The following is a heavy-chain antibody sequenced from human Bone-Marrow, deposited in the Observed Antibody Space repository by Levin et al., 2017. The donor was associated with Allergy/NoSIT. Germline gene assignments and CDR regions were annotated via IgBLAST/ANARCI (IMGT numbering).Heavy chain of an antibody. J-gene: IGHJ4*02. CDR2: INPNSGGT. Sequence: GASVKVSCKASGYTFTGYYMHWVRQAPGQGLEWMGWINPNSGGTNYAQKFQGRVTMTRDTSISTAYMELSRLRSDDTAVYYCARDRLGSIVGATILTNDGYYFDYWGQGTLVTVSS. V-gene: IGHV1-2*02. CDR3: ARDRLGSIVGATILTNDGYYFDY. CDR1: GYTFTGYY. D-gene: IGHD1-26*01.